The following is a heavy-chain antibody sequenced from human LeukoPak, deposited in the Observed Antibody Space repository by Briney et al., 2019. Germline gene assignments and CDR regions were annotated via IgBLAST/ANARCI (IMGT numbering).Heavy chain of an antibody. CDR1: GYSISSGYY. Sequence: PSETLSLTCGVSGYSISSGYYWGWSRQPPGKGREGIGSSYHSGSTYYNPSLKSRVTISVHTSKNQFSLKLSSVTAADTAVYYCARGITVAGTMGDNYFQHWGQGTLVTVSS. CDR3: ARGITVAGTMGDNYFQH. J-gene: IGHJ1*01. CDR2: SYHSGST. V-gene: IGHV4-38-2*01. D-gene: IGHD6-19*01.